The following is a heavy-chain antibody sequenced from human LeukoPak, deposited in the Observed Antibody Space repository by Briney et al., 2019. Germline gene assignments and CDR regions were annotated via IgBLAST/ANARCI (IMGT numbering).Heavy chain of an antibody. CDR2: INPSGGST. V-gene: IGHV1-46*01. J-gene: IGHJ3*02. Sequence: ASVKVSCKASGYTFTSYYMHWVRQAPGQGLEWMGIINPSGGSTSYAQKFQGRVTMTRDTSISTAYMELSRLRSDDTAVYYCARGYGDYGAGPLVCAFDIWGQGTMVTVSS. CDR1: GYTFTSYY. CDR3: ARGYGDYGAGPLVCAFDI. D-gene: IGHD4-17*01.